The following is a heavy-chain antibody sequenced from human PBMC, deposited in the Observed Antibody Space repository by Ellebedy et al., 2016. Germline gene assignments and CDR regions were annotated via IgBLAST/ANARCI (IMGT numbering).Heavy chain of an antibody. V-gene: IGHV4-59*01. CDR3: AREKGGFYFDY. D-gene: IGHD5-12*01. CDR2: IYYSGST. CDR1: GGSISSYY. J-gene: IGHJ4*02. Sequence: GSLRLSXTVSGGSISSYYWSWIRQPPGKGLEWIGYIYYSGSTNYNPSLKSRVTISVDTSKNQFSLKLSSVTAADTAVYYCAREKGGFYFDYWGQGTLVTVSS.